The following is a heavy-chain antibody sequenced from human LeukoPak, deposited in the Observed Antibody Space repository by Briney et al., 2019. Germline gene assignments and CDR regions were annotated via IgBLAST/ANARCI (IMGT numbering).Heavy chain of an antibody. CDR1: GYTFTSYY. CDR2: INPSGGST. Sequence: GASVKVSCKASGYTFTSYYMHWVRQAPGQGLEWMGIINPSGGSTSYAQKFQGSVTMTRDTSTSTVYMELSSLRSEDTAVYYCARESAPMGGSYYFDCWGQGTLGTVSS. V-gene: IGHV1-46*01. D-gene: IGHD1-26*01. CDR3: ARESAPMGGSYYFDC. J-gene: IGHJ4*02.